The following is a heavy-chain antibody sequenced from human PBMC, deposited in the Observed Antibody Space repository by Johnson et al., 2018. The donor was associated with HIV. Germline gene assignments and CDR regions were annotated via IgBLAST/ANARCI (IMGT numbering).Heavy chain of an antibody. Sequence: VQLVESGGGVVQPGGSLRLSCAASGFTFSSYGMHWVRQAPGKGLEWVANIKQDGSEKYYVDSVKGRFIISRDNAENSLYLQMNSLRAEDTAVYYCARESIIWGDTRLLEGAFDIWGQGTLVTVSS. CDR2: IKQDGSEK. D-gene: IGHD3-16*01. J-gene: IGHJ3*02. CDR3: ARESIIWGDTRLLEGAFDI. V-gene: IGHV3-7*01. CDR1: GFTFSSYG.